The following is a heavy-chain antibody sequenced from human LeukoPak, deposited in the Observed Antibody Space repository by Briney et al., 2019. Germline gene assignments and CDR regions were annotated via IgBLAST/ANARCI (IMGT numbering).Heavy chain of an antibody. CDR3: ARGGYYGSGNDFRFDP. Sequence: SETLSLTCAVYGGSFSGYYWSWIRQPPGKGLECIGYIHYTGSTNYNPSLKSRVTISVDTSKSQFSLKLSSVTAADTAIYYCARGGYYGSGNDFRFDPWVQGTLVTVSS. CDR1: GGSFSGYY. V-gene: IGHV4-59*01. CDR2: IHYTGST. J-gene: IGHJ5*02. D-gene: IGHD3-10*01.